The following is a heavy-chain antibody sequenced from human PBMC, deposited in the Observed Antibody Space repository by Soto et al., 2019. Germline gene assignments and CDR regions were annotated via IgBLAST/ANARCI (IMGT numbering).Heavy chain of an antibody. D-gene: IGHD6-13*01. J-gene: IGHJ5*02. Sequence: QVQLVQSGADVKKPGASVKVSCKASGYTFTRYGINWVRQAPGQGLEWMGWISTYSNNTNYAHKLQGRVTMTTDTTTCTAYMELRSLRSDDTAVYSSCAAATSSGWFDPWGQGTLVTVSS. CDR3: CAAATSSGWFDP. V-gene: IGHV1-18*01. CDR2: ISTYSNNT. CDR1: GYTFTRYG.